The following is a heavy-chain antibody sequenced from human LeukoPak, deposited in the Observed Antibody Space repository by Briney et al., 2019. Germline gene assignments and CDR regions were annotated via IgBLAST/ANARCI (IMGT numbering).Heavy chain of an antibody. Sequence: ASVKVSCKASGYTFTSYDINWVRQATGQGLEWMGWMNPNSGNTGYAQKFQGRVTMTRNTSISTAYMELSSLRSEDTAVYYCAREFGYSYDYYYYYGMDVWGQGTTVTVSS. CDR2: MNPNSGNT. J-gene: IGHJ6*02. CDR1: GYTFTSYD. V-gene: IGHV1-8*01. CDR3: AREFGYSYDYYYYYGMDV. D-gene: IGHD5-18*01.